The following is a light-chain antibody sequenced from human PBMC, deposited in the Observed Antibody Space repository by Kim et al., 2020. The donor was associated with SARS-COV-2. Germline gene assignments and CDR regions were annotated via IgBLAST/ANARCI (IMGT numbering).Light chain of an antibody. CDR3: HQYNHWPVS. V-gene: IGKV3-15*01. Sequence: EIVMTQSPSPLSVSPGERATVSCRASQTVSRSLAWYQQKPGQAPRLLIYDASFRATSVPDRFSGWGSGTEFTLIISSLQSEDSAVYYCHQYNHWPVSFGQGTRLEI. J-gene: IGKJ2*03. CDR1: QTVSRS. CDR2: DAS.